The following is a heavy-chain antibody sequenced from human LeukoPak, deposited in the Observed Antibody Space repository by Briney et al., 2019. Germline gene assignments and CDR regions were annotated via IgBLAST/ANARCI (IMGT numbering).Heavy chain of an antibody. CDR1: GFTFSSYA. CDR2: ISGSGGST. Sequence: PGGSLRLSCAASGFTFSSYAMSWVRQAPGKGLEWVSAISGSGGSTYYADSVKGRFTISRDNSKNTLYLQMNSLIAEDTAAYYCAKDRKAYCGGDCPFDYWGQGTLVTVSS. CDR3: AKDRKAYCGGDCPFDY. J-gene: IGHJ4*02. V-gene: IGHV3-23*01. D-gene: IGHD2-21*02.